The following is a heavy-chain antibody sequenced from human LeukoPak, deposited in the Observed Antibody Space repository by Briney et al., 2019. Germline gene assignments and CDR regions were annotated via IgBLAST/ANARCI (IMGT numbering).Heavy chain of an antibody. V-gene: IGHV4-34*01. Sequence: PGGSLRLSCAASGFTFSDYYMSWIRQPPGKGLEWIGEINHSGSTNYNPSLKSRVTISVDTSKNQFSLKVNFVTAADTAVYYCARGTIASDLDGTGYWGQGTLVTVSS. CDR3: ARGTIASDLDGTGY. CDR2: INHSGST. CDR1: GFTFSDYY. D-gene: IGHD3/OR15-3a*01. J-gene: IGHJ4*02.